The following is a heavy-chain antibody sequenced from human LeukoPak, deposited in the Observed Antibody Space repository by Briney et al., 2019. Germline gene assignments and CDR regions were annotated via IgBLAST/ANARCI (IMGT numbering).Heavy chain of an antibody. CDR2: MNTDGSDR. J-gene: IGHJ4*02. Sequence: GGSLRLSCVLSGFTFTDYWMHWVRQVPRNGLVWVSCMNTDGSDRRYAGSVEGRFTISRDSANNRLYLVMNSLRVEDTAVYYCARGLLPGVGMGDYWGQGTLVTVSS. V-gene: IGHV3-74*01. D-gene: IGHD6-13*01. CDR3: ARGLLPGVGMGDY. CDR1: GFTFTDYW.